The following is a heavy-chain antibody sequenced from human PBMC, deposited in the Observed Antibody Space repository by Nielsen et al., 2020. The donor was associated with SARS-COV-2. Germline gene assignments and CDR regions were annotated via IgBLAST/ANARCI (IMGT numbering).Heavy chain of an antibody. CDR3: ARGGGIGYCTNGVCYPAYTWFDP. V-gene: IGHV3-11*01. D-gene: IGHD2-8*01. J-gene: IGHJ5*02. CDR2: ISSSGSTI. Sequence: WIRQPPGKGLEWVSYISSSGSTIYYADSVKGRFTISRDNAKNSLYLQMNSLRAEDTAVYYCARGGGIGYCTNGVCYPAYTWFDPWGQGTLVTVSS.